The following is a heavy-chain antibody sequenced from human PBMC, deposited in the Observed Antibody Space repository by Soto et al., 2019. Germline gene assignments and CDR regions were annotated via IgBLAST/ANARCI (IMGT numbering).Heavy chain of an antibody. CDR2: ISGSGGST. D-gene: IGHD6-13*01. CDR3: AKDPRIAAAGTLDYGMDV. V-gene: IGHV3-23*01. J-gene: IGHJ6*04. Sequence: VGSLRLSCAASECTFSSYAMSWVRHSPGKGLEWVSAISGSGGSTYYADSVKGRFTISRDNSKNTLYLQMNSLRAEDTAVYYCAKDPRIAAAGTLDYGMDVWGEGTTVTVSS. CDR1: ECTFSSYA.